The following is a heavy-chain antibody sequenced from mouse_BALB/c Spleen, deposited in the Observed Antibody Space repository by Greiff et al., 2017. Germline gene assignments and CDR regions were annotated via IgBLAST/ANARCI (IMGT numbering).Heavy chain of an antibody. D-gene: IGHD1-1*02. V-gene: IGHV5-6-3*01. CDR1: GFTFSSYG. CDR2: INSNGGST. CDR3: AREGWEDWFAY. J-gene: IGHJ3*01. Sequence: DVKLVESGGGLVQPGGSLKLSCAASGFTFSSYGMSWVRQTPDKRLELVATINSNGGSTYSPDSVKGRFTISRDNAKNTLYLQMSSLKSEDTAMYYCAREGWEDWFAYWGQGTLVTVSA.